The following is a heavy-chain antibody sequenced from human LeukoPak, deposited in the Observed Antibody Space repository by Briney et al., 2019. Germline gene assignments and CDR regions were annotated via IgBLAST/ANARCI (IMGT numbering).Heavy chain of an antibody. CDR1: GYTFTSYG. CDR2: INPNSGGT. CDR3: ARDLWDFWRGCVGF. J-gene: IGHJ4*02. V-gene: IGHV1-2*02. D-gene: IGHD3-3*01. Sequence: GASVKVSCKASGYTFTSYGISWVRQAPGQGLEWMGWINPNSGGTNYAQNFQGRVTMTRDTSISTAYMELSRLRSDDTAVYYCARDLWDFWRGCVGFWGQGTLVTVSS.